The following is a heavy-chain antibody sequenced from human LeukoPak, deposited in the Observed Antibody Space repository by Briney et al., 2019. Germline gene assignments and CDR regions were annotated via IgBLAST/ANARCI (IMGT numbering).Heavy chain of an antibody. Sequence: SETLSLTCSVSGDSINSRNHYWGWIRQPPGKGLEWIGSVYYNGSTFFNPSLKNRVTISVDTSKNQFSLKLSSVTAADTAVYYCARSYGSGNYFDYWGQGTLVTVSS. J-gene: IGHJ4*02. D-gene: IGHD3-10*01. CDR2: VYYNGST. CDR1: GDSINSRNHY. V-gene: IGHV4-39*07. CDR3: ARSYGSGNYFDY.